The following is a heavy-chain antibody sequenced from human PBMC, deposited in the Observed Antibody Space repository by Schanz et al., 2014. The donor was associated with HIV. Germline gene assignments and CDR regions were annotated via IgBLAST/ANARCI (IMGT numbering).Heavy chain of an antibody. Sequence: EVQLVESGEGLVKPGGSLRLSCTGSGFPFSSYAINWVRQAPGKGLEWLSSISSSGGYIYYADSVKGRFTISRDNSKNSVFLQMDRLRAEDTAGYYCARGSWYSSGWVDDQYYYDVDVWGQGTTVTVSS. D-gene: IGHD6-19*01. V-gene: IGHV3-21*06. CDR2: ISSSGGYI. CDR3: ARGSWYSSGWVDDQYYYDVDV. CDR1: GFPFSSYA. J-gene: IGHJ6*02.